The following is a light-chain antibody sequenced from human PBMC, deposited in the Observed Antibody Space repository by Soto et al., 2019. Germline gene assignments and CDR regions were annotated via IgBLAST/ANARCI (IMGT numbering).Light chain of an antibody. CDR1: SSDVGGYHS. Sequence: QSALTQPASVSGSLGQSITISCTGTSSDVGGYHSVSWYQQHPGKAPKLIIYDVSNRPSGVSNRFTGSKSGNTASLTISGLQAEDEADYYCSSYRSPSSYVFGTGTKVTVL. CDR2: DVS. CDR3: SSYRSPSSYV. V-gene: IGLV2-14*01. J-gene: IGLJ1*01.